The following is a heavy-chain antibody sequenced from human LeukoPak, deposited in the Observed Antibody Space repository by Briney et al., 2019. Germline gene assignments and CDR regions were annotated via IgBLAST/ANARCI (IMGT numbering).Heavy chain of an antibody. J-gene: IGHJ6*02. Sequence: SETLSLTCTVSGGSISNINYSWSWIRRPPGKGLEWIGYIYYSGSTYYNPALRSRVTISVDTSKNQFSLKLSSVTAADTAVYYCARGSGSYSIYYYYGMDVWGQGTSVTVSS. CDR2: IYYSGST. V-gene: IGHV4-39*07. D-gene: IGHD3-10*01. CDR1: GGSISNINYS. CDR3: ARGSGSYSIYYYYGMDV.